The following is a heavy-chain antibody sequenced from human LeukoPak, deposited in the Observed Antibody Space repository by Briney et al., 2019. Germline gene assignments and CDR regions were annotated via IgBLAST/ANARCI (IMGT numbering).Heavy chain of an antibody. CDR3: ARSGYDYPDYYYYYYMDV. V-gene: IGHV3-66*01. J-gene: IGHJ6*03. D-gene: IGHD5-12*01. Sequence: GGSLRLSCAASGFTVSSNYMSWVRQAPGKGLEWVSFIYSGGSTYYADSVKGRFTISRDNSKNTLYLQMNRLRAVDTAVYYCARSGYDYPDYYYYYYMDVWGKGTTVTISS. CDR1: GFTVSSNY. CDR2: IYSGGST.